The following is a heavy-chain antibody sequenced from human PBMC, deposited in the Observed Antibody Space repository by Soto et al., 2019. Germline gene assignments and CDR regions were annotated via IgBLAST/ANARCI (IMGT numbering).Heavy chain of an antibody. J-gene: IGHJ5*02. CDR1: GYTFTSYD. CDR2: MNPNSGNT. Sequence: ASVKVSCKASGYTFTSYDINWVRQATGQGLERMGWMNPNSGNTGYAQKFQGRVTMTRNTSISTAYMRLSSLRSEDTAVYSFARGRGITMFRGVKGWFDPWGQGTLVTVSS. CDR3: ARGRGITMFRGVKGWFDP. D-gene: IGHD3-10*01. V-gene: IGHV1-8*01.